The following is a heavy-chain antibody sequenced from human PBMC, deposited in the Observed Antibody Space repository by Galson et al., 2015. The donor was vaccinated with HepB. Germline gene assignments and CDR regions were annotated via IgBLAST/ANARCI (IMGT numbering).Heavy chain of an antibody. V-gene: IGHV2-5*02. CDR1: GFSLNTSGVG. CDR2: IYWDDDK. D-gene: IGHD3-10*01. CDR3: ALRRRGLFDY. J-gene: IGHJ4*02. Sequence: PALVKPTQTLTLTCTFSGFSLNTSGVGVGWIRQPPGEALEWLALIYWDDDKRYSPSLKNRLTLTKDTSKNQVVLTMTNMDPVDTATYYCALRRRGLFDYWGQGTLVTVSS.